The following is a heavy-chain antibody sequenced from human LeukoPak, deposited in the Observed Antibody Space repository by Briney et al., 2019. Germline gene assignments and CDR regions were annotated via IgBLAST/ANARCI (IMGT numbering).Heavy chain of an antibody. Sequence: GGSLRLSCAASGFTFDDYAMHWVRQAPGKGLEWVSGISWNSGSIGYADSVKGRFTISRDNAKNSLYLQMNSLRAEDMALYYCAKGGIAAAGDHAEYLQHWGQGTLVTVSP. CDR1: GFTFDDYA. CDR2: ISWNSGSI. J-gene: IGHJ1*01. V-gene: IGHV3-9*03. D-gene: IGHD6-13*01. CDR3: AKGGIAAAGDHAEYLQH.